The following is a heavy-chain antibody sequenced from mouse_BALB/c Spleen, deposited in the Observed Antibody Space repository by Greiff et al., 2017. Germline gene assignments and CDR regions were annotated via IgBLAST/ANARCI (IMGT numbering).Heavy chain of an antibody. CDR2: ILPGSGST. D-gene: IGHD2-1*01. V-gene: IGHV1-9*01. CDR3: AKGLYGNYVPY. J-gene: IGHJ2*01. CDR1: GYTFSSYW. Sequence: QVQLQQSGAELMKPGASVKISCKATGYTFSSYWIEWVKQRPGHGLEWIGEILPGSGSTNYNEKFKGKATFTADTSSNTAYMQLSSLTSEDSAVYYCAKGLYGNYVPYWGQGTTLTVSS.